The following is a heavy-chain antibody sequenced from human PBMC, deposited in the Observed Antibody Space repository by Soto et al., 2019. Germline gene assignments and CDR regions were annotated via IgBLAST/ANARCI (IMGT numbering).Heavy chain of an antibody. Sequence: PSETLSLTCTVSGGSISSYYWSWIRQPPGKGLEWIGYIYYSGSTNYNPSLKSRVTISVDTSKNQFSLKLSSVTAADTAVYYCARHTLYGDYYFDYWGQGTLVTVSS. V-gene: IGHV4-59*08. J-gene: IGHJ4*02. CDR1: GGSISSYY. D-gene: IGHD4-17*01. CDR2: IYYSGST. CDR3: ARHTLYGDYYFDY.